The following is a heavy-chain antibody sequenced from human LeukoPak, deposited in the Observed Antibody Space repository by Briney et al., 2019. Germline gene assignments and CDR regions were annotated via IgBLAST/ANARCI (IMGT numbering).Heavy chain of an antibody. CDR3: ARQRDTASVGAFDT. CDR1: GGSIRSNTNFWGWDSSSY. D-gene: IGHD2-2*02. J-gene: IGHJ3*02. Sequence: SETLSLTCSASGGSIRSNTNFWGWDSSSYWGWIRQPPGKGLEWIGSIHFTGTTYYNSSLQSRLTISVDTSKNLFSLKLTSVTATDTALYYCARQRDTASVGAFDTWGQGTMVIVS. CDR2: IHFTGTT. V-gene: IGHV4-39*01.